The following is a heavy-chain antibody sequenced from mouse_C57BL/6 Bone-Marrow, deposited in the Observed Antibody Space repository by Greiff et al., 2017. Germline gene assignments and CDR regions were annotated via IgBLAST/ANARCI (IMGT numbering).Heavy chain of an antibody. V-gene: IGHV1-69*01. D-gene: IGHD1-1*02. CDR3: AREEISYGAMDY. Sequence: QVQLQQPGAELVMPGASVKLSCKASGYTFTSYWMHWVKQRPGQGLEWIGEIDPSDSYTNYNQKFKGKSTLTVDKSSSTAYMQLSSLTSEDSAVYYCAREEISYGAMDYWGQGTSVTGSS. J-gene: IGHJ4*01. CDR1: GYTFTSYW. CDR2: IDPSDSYT.